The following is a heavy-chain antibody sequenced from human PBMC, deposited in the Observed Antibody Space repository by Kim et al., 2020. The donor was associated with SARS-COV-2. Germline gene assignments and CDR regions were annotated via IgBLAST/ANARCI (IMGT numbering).Heavy chain of an antibody. CDR3: AKDSAIEYSSSSQYYYYYYGMDV. D-gene: IGHD6-6*01. J-gene: IGHJ6*02. Sequence: GGSLRLSCAASGFTFSSYAMSWVRQAPGKGLEWVSAISGSGGSTYYADSVKGRFTISRDNSKNTLYLQMNSLRAEDTAVYYCAKDSAIEYSSSSQYYYYYYGMDVWGQGTTVTVSS. V-gene: IGHV3-23*01. CDR1: GFTFSSYA. CDR2: ISGSGGST.